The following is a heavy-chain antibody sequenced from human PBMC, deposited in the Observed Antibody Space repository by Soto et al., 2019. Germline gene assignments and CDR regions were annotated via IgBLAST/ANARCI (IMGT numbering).Heavy chain of an antibody. J-gene: IGHJ6*02. CDR2: ISDSSSYI. CDR3: ARVHCSGTSCGMDV. V-gene: IGHV3-21*01. CDR1: GFTFSSYS. Sequence: GGSLRLSCAASGFTFSSYSMNWVRQAPGKGLEWLSSISDSSSYIYYAGSVKGRFPISRDNAKNSLYLQMNSLRAEDAAVYYCARVHCSGTSCGMDVWGQGTTVTVSS. D-gene: IGHD2-2*01.